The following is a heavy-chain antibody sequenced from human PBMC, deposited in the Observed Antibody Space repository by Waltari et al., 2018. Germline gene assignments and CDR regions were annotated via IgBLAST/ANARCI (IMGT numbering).Heavy chain of an antibody. Sequence: EVRLAESGGGLVKPGGSLSLSCTASGFDCSDYDLNWVRQAPGTGLEWVSSIGGTHSNIFYADSVKGRFTVSRDNAKNSLYLQMDNLRAEDSGLYFCTRDLYGSGGDWFDPWGQGTLVTVSS. CDR3: TRDLYGSGGDWFDP. CDR2: IGGTHSNI. CDR1: GFDCSDYD. J-gene: IGHJ5*02. V-gene: IGHV3-21*03. D-gene: IGHD3-10*01.